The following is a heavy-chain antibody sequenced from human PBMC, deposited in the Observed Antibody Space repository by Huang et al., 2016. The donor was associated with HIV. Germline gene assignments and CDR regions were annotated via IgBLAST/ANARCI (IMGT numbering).Heavy chain of an antibody. D-gene: IGHD3-3*01. CDR3: VRHRPNYDFWSGYYPYFDD. CDR1: GGSISSSFYY. CDR2: MYYSGRH. J-gene: IGHJ4*02. V-gene: IGHV4-39*01. Sequence: QVQLQESGRGLVKPSETLSLTCTVSGGSISSSFYYWGWIRQSPGKGLEWIGSMYYSGRHYYNPALKRRVTISADTSNSQFSLKLTSVTAADSAVYYCVRHRPNYDFWSGYYPYFDDWGQGTLVTVSS.